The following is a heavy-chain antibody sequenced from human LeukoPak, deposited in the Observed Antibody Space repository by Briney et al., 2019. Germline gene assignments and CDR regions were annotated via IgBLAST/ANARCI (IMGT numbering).Heavy chain of an antibody. J-gene: IGHJ4*02. Sequence: EGVSYISSSSYTNYADSVKGRFTISRDNAKNSLYLQMNSLRAEDTAVYYCARDEREVGSGSYPDFWGQGTLVTVSS. V-gene: IGHV3-11*06. CDR2: ISSSSYT. CDR3: ARDEREVGSGSYPDF. D-gene: IGHD3-10*01.